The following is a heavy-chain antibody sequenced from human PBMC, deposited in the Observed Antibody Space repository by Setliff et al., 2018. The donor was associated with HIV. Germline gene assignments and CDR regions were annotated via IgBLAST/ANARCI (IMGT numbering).Heavy chain of an antibody. CDR2: IYYSGSA. V-gene: IGHV4-39*01. Sequence: SATLSLTCTVSGDSINSNSYYWGWIRQPPGKGLEWIGNIYYSGSAYYSPSLKSSVTMSVDTSKTQFSLKLSSVTAADTSVYYCARAYYDFWSGKKRDDYYYYYMDVWGKGTTVTVSS. D-gene: IGHD3-3*01. CDR1: GDSINSNSYY. J-gene: IGHJ6*03. CDR3: ARAYYDFWSGKKRDDYYYYYMDV.